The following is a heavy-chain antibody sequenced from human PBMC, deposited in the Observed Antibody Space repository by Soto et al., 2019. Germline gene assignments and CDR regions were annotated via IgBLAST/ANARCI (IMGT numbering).Heavy chain of an antibody. CDR3: AKDREGGSYYYYYGMDV. Sequence: EVQLVESGGGLVQPGRSLRLSCAASGFTFDDYAMHWVRQAPGKGLEWVSGISWNSGSIGYADSVKGQFTISRDNAKNSLYLQMNSLRAEDTALYYCAKDREGGSYYYYYGMDVWGQGTTVTVSS. V-gene: IGHV3-9*01. D-gene: IGHD1-26*01. CDR2: ISWNSGSI. J-gene: IGHJ6*02. CDR1: GFTFDDYA.